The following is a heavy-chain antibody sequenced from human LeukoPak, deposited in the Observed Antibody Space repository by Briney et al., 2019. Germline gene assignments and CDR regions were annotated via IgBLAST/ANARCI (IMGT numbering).Heavy chain of an antibody. J-gene: IGHJ4*02. CDR3: TRHTGYISGQYSNYEDS. CDR1: GGTITNTKYY. Sequence: SETLSLTCTLSGGTITNTKYYWGWIRQPPGKGLEWIGSIYYTGSTYYNPSLKSRVTISVDTSKNQFSLKLRSVTAADTALYYCTRHTGYISGQYSNYEDSWGQGTLVTVSS. CDR2: IYYTGST. D-gene: IGHD4-11*01. V-gene: IGHV4-39*01.